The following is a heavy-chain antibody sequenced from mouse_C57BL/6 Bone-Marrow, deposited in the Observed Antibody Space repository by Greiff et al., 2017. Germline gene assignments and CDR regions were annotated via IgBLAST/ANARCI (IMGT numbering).Heavy chain of an antibody. V-gene: IGHV2-9-1*01. CDR1: GFSLTSYA. CDR3: ARNTVGGRNYFDY. D-gene: IGHD1-1*01. CDR2: IWTGGGT. Sequence: VKLMESGPGLVAPSQSLSITCTVSGFSLTSYAISWVRQPPGKGLEWLGVIWTGGGTNYNSALKSRLSISKDNSKSQVFLKMNSLQTDDTARYYCARNTVGGRNYFDYWGQGTTLTVSS. J-gene: IGHJ2*01.